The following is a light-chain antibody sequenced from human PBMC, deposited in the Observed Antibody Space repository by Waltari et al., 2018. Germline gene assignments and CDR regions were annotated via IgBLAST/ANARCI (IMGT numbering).Light chain of an antibody. J-gene: IGLJ2*01. CDR3: AAWDDSLNGPV. CDR1: SPNIGLNP. V-gene: IGLV1-44*01. CDR2: SNN. Sequence: SVLTQPPSASGTPGPRVPIPCSGTSPNIGLNPVNWYQQPPGTAPNLLIYSNNQRPSGVPDRFSGSKSGTSASLAISGLQSEDEADYYCAAWDDSLNGPVFGGGTKLTVL.